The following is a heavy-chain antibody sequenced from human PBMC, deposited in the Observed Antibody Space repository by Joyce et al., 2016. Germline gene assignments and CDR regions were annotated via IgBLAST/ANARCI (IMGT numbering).Heavy chain of an antibody. Sequence: QVQLVQSGGGVVQPGRSLRLSCAASGFSFSSYAMHWVRQAPGKGLEWVAVIYLDGNYKYYADSVKGRFTISREISKNTLSLQMNSLRAEDTAIFYCAREGYSRGTGAFDIWGQGTMVTVSS. J-gene: IGHJ3*02. V-gene: IGHV3-30*04. D-gene: IGHD2-15*01. CDR2: IYLDGNYK. CDR3: AREGYSRGTGAFDI. CDR1: GFSFSSYA.